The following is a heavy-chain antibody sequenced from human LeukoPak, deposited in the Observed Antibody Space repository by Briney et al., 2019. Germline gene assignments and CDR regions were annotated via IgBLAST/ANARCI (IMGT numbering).Heavy chain of an antibody. V-gene: IGHV3-23*01. CDR2: VSSSGENT. J-gene: IGHJ4*02. CDR1: GFTFNTYS. Sequence: GGSLRLSCEASGFTFNTYSMNWVRQAPGKGLEWVSTVSSSGENTYYADSVKGRFTISRDNYKNTLYLQMNSLRAEDTAVYYCAKGAYYDLWGQGTLVTVSS. CDR3: AKGAYYDL. D-gene: IGHD3-22*01.